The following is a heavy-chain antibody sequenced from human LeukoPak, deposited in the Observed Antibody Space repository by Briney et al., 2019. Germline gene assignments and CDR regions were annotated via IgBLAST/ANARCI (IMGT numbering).Heavy chain of an antibody. CDR2: IGSDNKP. J-gene: IGHJ4*02. Sequence: GGSLRLSCEASGFTFSAYAMTWVRQAPGKGLEWVSSIGSDNKPHYSESVKGRFTISSDNSKNTLYLQMNSLRAEDTAVYYCAKDGVSQHPLDIVVVPAAIDYWGQGTLVTVSS. CDR3: AKDGVSQHPLDIVVVPAAIDY. CDR1: GFTFSAYA. D-gene: IGHD2-2*01. V-gene: IGHV3-NL1*01.